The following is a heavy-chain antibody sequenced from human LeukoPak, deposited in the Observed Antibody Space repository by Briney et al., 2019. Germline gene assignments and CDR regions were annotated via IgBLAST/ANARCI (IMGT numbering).Heavy chain of an antibody. D-gene: IGHD5-18*01. V-gene: IGHV4-39*02. J-gene: IGHJ4*02. CDR2: IYYSGST. CDR1: GGSIGSSSFY. CDR3: ARLVRGFSYGYVDF. Sequence: PSETLSLTCTVSGGSIGSSSFYWGWIRQPPGKGLEWIGSIYYSGSTYYSPSLKSRLTISVDTSKSHFSLRLSSVTAADTALYYCARLVRGFSYGYVDFWGQGTLVTVSS.